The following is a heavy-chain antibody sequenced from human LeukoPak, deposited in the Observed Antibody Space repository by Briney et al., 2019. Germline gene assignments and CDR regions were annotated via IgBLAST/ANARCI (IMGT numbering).Heavy chain of an antibody. CDR3: ARDTLPAAPGDDYYYGMDV. CDR1: GYTFTSYD. Sequence: ASVKVSCKASGYTFTSYDINWVRQATGQGLEWMGWMNPNSGNTGYAQKFQGRVTMTRNTSISTAYMELSRLRSEDTAVYYCARDTLPAAPGDDYYYGMDVWGQGTTVTVSS. J-gene: IGHJ6*02. V-gene: IGHV1-8*01. CDR2: MNPNSGNT. D-gene: IGHD2-2*01.